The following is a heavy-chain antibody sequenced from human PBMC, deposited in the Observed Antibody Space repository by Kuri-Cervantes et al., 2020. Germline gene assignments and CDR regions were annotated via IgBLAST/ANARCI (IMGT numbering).Heavy chain of an antibody. J-gene: IGHJ4*02. CDR3: ARDKGYDILTGPLDY. D-gene: IGHD3-9*01. CDR1: GYTFTGYY. CDR2: INPNSGGT. V-gene: IGHV1-2*04. Sequence: ASVKVSCKASGYTFTGYYMHWVRQAPGQGLEWMGWINPNSGGTNYAQKFQGWVTMTRETSISAAYMELSRLRSDDTAVYYCARDKGYDILTGPLDYWGQGTLVTVSS.